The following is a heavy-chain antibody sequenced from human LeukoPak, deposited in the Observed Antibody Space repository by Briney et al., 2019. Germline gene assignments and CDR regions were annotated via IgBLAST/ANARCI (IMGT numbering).Heavy chain of an antibody. Sequence: GESLNISCKSSGYSFLNNWIAWVRQVPGKGLEWMGIISPGDSATTYSPSFQGHVTISVDEPISTAYLQWSSPKASDTAMYYCARPSGTYNRFDYWGQGTLVTVSS. CDR1: GYSFLNNW. CDR2: ISPGDSAT. V-gene: IGHV5-51*01. J-gene: IGHJ4*02. D-gene: IGHD1-26*01. CDR3: ARPSGTYNRFDY.